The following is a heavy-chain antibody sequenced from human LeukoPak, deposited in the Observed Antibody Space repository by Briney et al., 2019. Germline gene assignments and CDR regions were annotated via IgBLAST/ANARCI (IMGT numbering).Heavy chain of an antibody. CDR2: MNPNSGNT. V-gene: IGHV1-8*01. J-gene: IGHJ4*02. Sequence: ASVKVSCKASGYTFTSYDINWVRQATGQGLAWMGWMNPNSGNTGYAQKFQGRVTMTRNTSISTAYMELSSLRSEDTAVYYCARGWVPAAMRTGRTKYYFDYWGQGTLVTVSS. CDR1: GYTFTSYD. CDR3: ARGWVPAAMRTGRTKYYFDY. D-gene: IGHD2-2*01.